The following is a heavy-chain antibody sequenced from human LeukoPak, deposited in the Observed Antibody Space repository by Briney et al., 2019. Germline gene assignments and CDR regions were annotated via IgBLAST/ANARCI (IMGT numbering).Heavy chain of an antibody. CDR2: ISSSSSTI. J-gene: IGHJ4*02. V-gene: IGHV3-48*04. CDR3: AREDYYDSSGYLV. CDR1: GFTFSSYS. D-gene: IGHD3-22*01. Sequence: GGSLRLSCAASGFTFSSYSMNWVRQAPGKGLEWVSYISSSSSTIYYADSVKGRFTISRDNAKNSLYLQMNSLRAEDTAVYYCAREDYYDSSGYLVWGQGTLVTVSS.